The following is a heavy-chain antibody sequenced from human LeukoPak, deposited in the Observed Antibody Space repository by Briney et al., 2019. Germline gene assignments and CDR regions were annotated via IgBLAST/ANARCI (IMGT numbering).Heavy chain of an antibody. V-gene: IGHV4-34*01. Sequence: SETLSLTCAVYGGSFSGYYWSWIRQPPGKGLEWIGEINHSGSTNYNPSLKSRVTISVDTSKNQFSLKLSSVTAADTAVYYRARGGRGYSYVYWGQGTPVTVSS. CDR2: INHSGST. D-gene: IGHD5-18*01. CDR3: ARGGRGYSYVY. CDR1: GGSFSGYY. J-gene: IGHJ4*02.